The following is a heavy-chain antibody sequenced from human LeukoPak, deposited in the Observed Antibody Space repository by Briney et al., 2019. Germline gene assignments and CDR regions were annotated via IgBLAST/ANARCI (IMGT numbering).Heavy chain of an antibody. D-gene: IGHD1-26*01. CDR2: ISAYNGNT. CDR1: GYTFTSYG. V-gene: IGHV1-18*01. J-gene: IGHJ4*02. Sequence: ASVKVSCKASGYTFTSYGISWVRQAPGQGLEWMGWISAYNGNTNYAQKLQGRVTMTTDTSTGTAYMELRSLRSDDTAVYYCARDSVIVGATGFDYWGQGTLVTVSS. CDR3: ARDSVIVGATGFDY.